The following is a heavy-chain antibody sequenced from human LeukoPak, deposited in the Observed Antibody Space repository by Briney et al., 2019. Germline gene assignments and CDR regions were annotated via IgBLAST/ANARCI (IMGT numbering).Heavy chain of an antibody. Sequence: GASVKVSCKASGYTFTSYAMHWVRPAPGQRLEWMGWINAGNGNTKYSQKFQGRVTITRDTSASTAYMELSSLRSEDTAVYYCARGGYQLLTGAFDIWGQGTMVTVSS. V-gene: IGHV1-3*01. CDR3: ARGGYQLLTGAFDI. D-gene: IGHD2-2*01. J-gene: IGHJ3*02. CDR1: GYTFTSYA. CDR2: INAGNGNT.